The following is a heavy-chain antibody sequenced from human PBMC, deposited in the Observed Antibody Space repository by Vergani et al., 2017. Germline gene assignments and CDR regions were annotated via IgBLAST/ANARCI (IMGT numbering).Heavy chain of an antibody. D-gene: IGHD3-10*01. CDR2: IYYSGST. J-gene: IGHJ4*02. CDR1: GGSISSSSYY. V-gene: IGHV4-39*01. CDR3: AVFPGFGEFRNDY. Sequence: QLQLQESGPGLVKPSETLSLTCTVSGGSISSSSYYWGWIRQPPGKGLEWIGSIYYSGSTFYTPSLKRRVTISVDTSKNKFTLKRRSVTAAHTAVYYCAVFPGFGEFRNDYGGQGTLVTVSS.